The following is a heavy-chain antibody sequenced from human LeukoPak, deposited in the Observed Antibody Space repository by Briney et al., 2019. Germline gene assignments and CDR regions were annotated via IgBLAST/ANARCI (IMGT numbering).Heavy chain of an antibody. V-gene: IGHV4-30-2*01. CDR2: IYHSGST. CDR1: GGSLSSGGYS. Sequence: SQTPSLTCAVSGGSLSSGGYSWSWIRQPPGKGLEWIGYIYHSGSTYYNPSLKSRVTISVDRSKNQFSLKLSSVTAADTAVYYCAREGDYTFDYWGQGTLVTVSS. J-gene: IGHJ4*02. CDR3: AREGDYTFDY. D-gene: IGHD4-17*01.